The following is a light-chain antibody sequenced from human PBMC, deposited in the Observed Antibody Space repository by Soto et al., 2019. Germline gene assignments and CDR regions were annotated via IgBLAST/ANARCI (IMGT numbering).Light chain of an antibody. Sequence: QSVRTQPASVSGSPGQSITISCTGTSGDIGGYNRVSWYQQHPGKAPKLIIYEVTDRPSGVSNRFSGSKSGNTASLTISGLQAEDEAEYYCSSYTNINTRACVFGTGTKVTVL. CDR3: SSYTNINTRACV. CDR1: SGDIGGYNR. CDR2: EVT. V-gene: IGLV2-14*01. J-gene: IGLJ1*01.